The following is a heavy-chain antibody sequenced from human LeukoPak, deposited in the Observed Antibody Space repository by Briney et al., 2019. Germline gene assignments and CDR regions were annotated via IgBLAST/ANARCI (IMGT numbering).Heavy chain of an antibody. D-gene: IGHD3-22*01. CDR2: IIPIFGIA. CDR1: GGTFSSYA. CDR3: ARDSDSSGYYYDY. Sequence: ASVKVSCKASGGTFSSYAISWVRQAPGQGLEWMGRIIPIFGIANYAQKFLGRVTITADKSTSTAYMELSSLRSEDTAVYYCARDSDSSGYYYDYWGQGTLVTVSS. V-gene: IGHV1-69*04. J-gene: IGHJ4*02.